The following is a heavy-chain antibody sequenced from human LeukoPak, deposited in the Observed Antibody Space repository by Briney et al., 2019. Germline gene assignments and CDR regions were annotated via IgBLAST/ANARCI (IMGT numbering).Heavy chain of an antibody. CDR3: ARDESSSTSIHFDY. CDR1: GGSFSGYY. D-gene: IGHD6-6*01. Sequence: SETLSLTCAVYGGSFSGYYWSWIRQPPGKGLEWIGEINHSGSTNYNPSLKSRVTMSVDTSKNQFSLKLSSVTAADTAVYYCARDESSSTSIHFDYWGQGTLVTVPS. CDR2: INHSGST. J-gene: IGHJ4*02. V-gene: IGHV4-34*01.